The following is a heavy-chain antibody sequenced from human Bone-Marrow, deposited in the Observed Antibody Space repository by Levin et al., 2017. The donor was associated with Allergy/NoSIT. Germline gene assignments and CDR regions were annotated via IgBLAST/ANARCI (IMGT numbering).Heavy chain of an antibody. CDR1: GYLFTDFW. J-gene: IGHJ4*02. D-gene: IGHD3-10*01. CDR3: ARKEAGYGSETIDY. V-gene: IGHV5-51*01. Sequence: RGESLKISCKASGYLFTDFWIGWVRQLPGKGLEWMGIIYPDDSDARYRPSFQGQVSISVDKSINTVYLQWISLKASDTATYFCARKEAGYGSETIDYWGQGTRVTVSS. CDR2: IYPDDSDA.